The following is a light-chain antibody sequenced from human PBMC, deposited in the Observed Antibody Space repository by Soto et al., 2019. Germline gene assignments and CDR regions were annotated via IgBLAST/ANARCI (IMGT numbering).Light chain of an antibody. Sequence: DIQLTQSPSFLSASVGDRVTITCRASQGISSYLAWYQQKPGKAPKLLIYAASTLQSGVPSRFSGSGSGAEFTLPISSLLPEDFASYYCQQLNSYPPTFGQGTKVDIK. CDR1: QGISSY. CDR3: QQLNSYPPT. V-gene: IGKV1-9*01. CDR2: AAS. J-gene: IGKJ1*01.